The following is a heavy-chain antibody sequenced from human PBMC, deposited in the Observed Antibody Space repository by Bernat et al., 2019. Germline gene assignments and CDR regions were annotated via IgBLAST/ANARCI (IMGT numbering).Heavy chain of an antibody. J-gene: IGHJ6*02. CDR1: GFAFSSYE. CDR3: ARCTRTSYYYGMDV. Sequence: EVQLVESGGDLVQPGGSLRLSCAGSGFAFSSYEMNWVRQAPGKGLEWVSYIGSDGRDIYYADSVKGRFTISRDNAKNSLYLQMDSLRAEDTAIYYCARCTRTSYYYGMDVWGQGTTVTVSS. V-gene: IGHV3-48*03. D-gene: IGHD1/OR15-1a*01. CDR2: IGSDGRDI.